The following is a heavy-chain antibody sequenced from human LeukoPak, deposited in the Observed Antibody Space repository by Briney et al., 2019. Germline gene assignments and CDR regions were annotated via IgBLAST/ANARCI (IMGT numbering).Heavy chain of an antibody. V-gene: IGHV3-64D*06. J-gene: IGHJ4*02. CDR1: GFTFSSYG. D-gene: IGHD3-22*01. Sequence: GGSLRLSCAASGFTFSSYGMHWVRQAPGKGLEYVSAISSNGGSTYYADSVKGRFTISRDNSKNTLYLQMSSLRAEDTAVYYCVKEMDYYDSSGYYFDYWGQGTLVTVSS. CDR2: ISSNGGST. CDR3: VKEMDYYDSSGYYFDY.